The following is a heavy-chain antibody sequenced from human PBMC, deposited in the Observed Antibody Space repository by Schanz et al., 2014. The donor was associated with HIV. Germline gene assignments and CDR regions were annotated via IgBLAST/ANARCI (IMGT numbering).Heavy chain of an antibody. CDR2: FITIFRTA. D-gene: IGHD6-19*01. V-gene: IGHV1-69*01. Sequence: QVQLVQSGAEVKKPGSSVKVSCELSGDTFSSHAISWVRQAPGQGLEWMGGFITIFRTANYAQKFQDRVTITADETTSTVYMDLTSLRSDDTAVYYCAKLILGLAGVDYWGQGTLVTVSS. CDR3: AKLILGLAGVDY. CDR1: GDTFSSHA. J-gene: IGHJ4*02.